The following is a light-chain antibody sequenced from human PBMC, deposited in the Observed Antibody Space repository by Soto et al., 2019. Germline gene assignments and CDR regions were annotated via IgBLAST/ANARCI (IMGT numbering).Light chain of an antibody. J-gene: IGKJ4*01. V-gene: IGKV1-17*01. CDR1: QGIRKD. CDR3: LHHNSFPLT. Sequence: DIQMTQSPSSLSASVGDRVTITCRASQGIRKDLGWYQQKPGKAPKRLIYAASSLHSGVPSRFSGSGSATEFTLTISSLQPEDFATYCCLHHNSFPLTFGGGTKVDIK. CDR2: AAS.